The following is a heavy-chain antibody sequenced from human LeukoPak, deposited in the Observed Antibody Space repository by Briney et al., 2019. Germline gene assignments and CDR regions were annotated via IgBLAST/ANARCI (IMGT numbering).Heavy chain of an antibody. CDR3: ARDRANIVVVSASEY. CDR1: GFTFSDYS. V-gene: IGHV3-21*01. J-gene: IGHJ4*02. Sequence: GGSLRLSCAASGFTFSDYSMNWVRQAPGKGLEWVSSITSSGTYIYYADSVKGRFTISRDNAKNSLYLQMNSLRAEDTAVYYCARDRANIVVVSASEYWGQGTLVTVSS. CDR2: ITSSGTYI. D-gene: IGHD2-21*01.